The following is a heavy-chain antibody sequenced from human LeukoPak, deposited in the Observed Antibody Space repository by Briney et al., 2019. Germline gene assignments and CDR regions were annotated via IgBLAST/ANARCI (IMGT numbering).Heavy chain of an antibody. D-gene: IGHD6-19*01. CDR1: GSSISSYY. J-gene: IGHJ6*03. CDR3: ARDRRANSSGWYSRDYYYYYMDV. Sequence: PSQSLSLTCTVSGSSISSYYWSWIRQPAGKGQEWIGRIYTSGSTNYNPSLKSGVTISVDKSKNQFSLKLSSVTAADTAVYYCARDRRANSSGWYSRDYYYYYMDVWGKGTTVTVSS. CDR2: IYTSGST. V-gene: IGHV4-4*07.